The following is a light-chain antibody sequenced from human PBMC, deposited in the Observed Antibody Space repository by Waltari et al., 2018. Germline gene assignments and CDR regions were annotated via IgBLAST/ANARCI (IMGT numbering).Light chain of an antibody. J-gene: IGKJ3*01. CDR3: QQYNDWPPFT. CDR1: QSVSSD. V-gene: IGKV3-15*01. Sequence: IVMTQSPATLSVSPGERATLSCRASQSVSSDLAWYQQKPGQAPRPLIYGASNRAPGVPARFSASGSGTDFTLTISSLQPEDFAIYYCQQYNDWPPFTFGPGTKVDI. CDR2: GAS.